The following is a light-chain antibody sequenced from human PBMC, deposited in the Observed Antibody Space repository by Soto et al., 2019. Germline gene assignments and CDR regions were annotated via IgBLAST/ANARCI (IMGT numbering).Light chain of an antibody. Sequence: QSALTQPASVSGSPGQSITISCTGSSSDVGGYNYVSWYQQHHPGKAPKLMIYDVSNRPSGVSNRCSGSKSCNTASLTIYGRQAEDEADYYCSSYTTSSTVVFGGGTQLTVL. V-gene: IGLV2-14*03. CDR1: SSDVGGYNY. J-gene: IGLJ2*01. CDR2: DVS. CDR3: SSYTTSSTVV.